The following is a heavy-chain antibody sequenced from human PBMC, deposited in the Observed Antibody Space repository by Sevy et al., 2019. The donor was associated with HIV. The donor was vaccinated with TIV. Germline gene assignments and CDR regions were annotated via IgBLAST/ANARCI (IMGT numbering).Heavy chain of an antibody. CDR1: GGTFSSDA. D-gene: IGHD2-15*01. CDR3: ARGRRLSGGNDYYYYYGMDV. CDR2: IIPMFGTA. J-gene: IGHJ6*02. Sequence: ASVRVSCKASGGTFSSDAISWVRQAPGQGLEWMGGIIPMFGTANYAQKFQRRVTITADESTSTAYMDLSSLGSEDTAVYYCARGRRLSGGNDYYYYYGMDVWGQGTTVTVSS. V-gene: IGHV1-69*13.